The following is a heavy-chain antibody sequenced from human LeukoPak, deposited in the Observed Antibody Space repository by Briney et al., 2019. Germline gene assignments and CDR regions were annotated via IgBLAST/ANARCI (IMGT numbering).Heavy chain of an antibody. V-gene: IGHV3-11*04. D-gene: IGHD6-19*01. CDR3: ALLAVASHFEY. CDR1: GYSCGCHY. J-gene: IGHJ4*02. CDR2: IGSSGTNR. Sequence: PGRTLRPPGAASGYSCGCHYMNCLRKAPGSGQEWPTNIGSSGTNRYYADSVKGRFSSSRDNAKSSLYLQMNSLRVEDTAVYYSALLAVASHFEYWCQGLLATVSS.